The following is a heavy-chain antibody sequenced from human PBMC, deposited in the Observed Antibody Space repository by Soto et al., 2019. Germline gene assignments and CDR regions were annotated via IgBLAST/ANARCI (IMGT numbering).Heavy chain of an antibody. CDR2: IYKSATT. CDR1: GDSISSVDYF. Sequence: SETLSLTCSVSGDSISSVDYFCAWIRQPPGQALEYIGYIYKSATTYYNPSFESRVAISLDTSKSQFSLNVTSVTAADTAVYFCARGRYCLTGRCFPNWFDSWGQGTLVTVSS. D-gene: IGHD2-15*01. CDR3: ARGRYCLTGRCFPNWFDS. V-gene: IGHV4-30-4*01. J-gene: IGHJ5*01.